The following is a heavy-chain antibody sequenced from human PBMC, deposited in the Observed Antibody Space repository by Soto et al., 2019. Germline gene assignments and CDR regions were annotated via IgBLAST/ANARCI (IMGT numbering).Heavy chain of an antibody. Sequence: SVKVFCKASGGTFSSYAISWVRQAPGQGLEWMGGIIPIFGTANYAQKFQGRVTITADKSTSTAYMELSSLRSEDTAVYYCARRPLRGSPVDYWGQGTLVTVSS. J-gene: IGHJ4*02. CDR1: GGTFSSYA. CDR2: IIPIFGTA. V-gene: IGHV1-69*06. D-gene: IGHD1-26*01. CDR3: ARRPLRGSPVDY.